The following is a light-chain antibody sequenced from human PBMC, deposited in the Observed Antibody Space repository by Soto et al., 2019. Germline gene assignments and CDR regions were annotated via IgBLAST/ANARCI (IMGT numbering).Light chain of an antibody. V-gene: IGLV2-14*01. CDR2: DVT. Sequence: QSALTQPASVSGSPGQSIAISCTGTSSDVGGYDYVSWYQQHPGKAPKLMIYDVTSRPSGVSDRFSGSKSGNTASLTISGLQAEDEADYYCSSYTTDSTLVFGGGTQLTVL. CDR3: SSYTTDSTLV. CDR1: SSDVGGYDY. J-gene: IGLJ2*01.